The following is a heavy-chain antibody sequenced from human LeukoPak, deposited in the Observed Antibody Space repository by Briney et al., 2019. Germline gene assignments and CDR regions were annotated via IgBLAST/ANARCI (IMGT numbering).Heavy chain of an antibody. CDR3: ARDPGYSSPRGDY. V-gene: IGHV1-2*02. CDR2: INPNSGGT. Sequence: ASVKVSCKASGYTFTDYFMHWVRQTPGQGLEWMGWINPNSGGTHYAQKFQGRVTMTRDTSISTAYMELSRLRSDDTAVYYCARDPGYSSPRGDYWGQGTLVTVSS. CDR1: GYTFTDYF. D-gene: IGHD5-18*01. J-gene: IGHJ4*02.